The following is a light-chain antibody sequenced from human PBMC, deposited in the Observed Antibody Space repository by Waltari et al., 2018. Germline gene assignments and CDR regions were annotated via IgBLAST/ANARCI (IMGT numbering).Light chain of an antibody. J-gene: IGKJ1*01. CDR3: QHYDTYTWT. V-gene: IGKV1-5*03. Sequence: DIQMTQSPSTLSASVGDRVTITCRASQSISDWLAWYQQKPGKAPDLLIYKASSLESGVPSRSSGSGSGTEFTLTISSLQPDDFATYYCQHYDTYTWTFGQGTKVEIK. CDR2: KAS. CDR1: QSISDW.